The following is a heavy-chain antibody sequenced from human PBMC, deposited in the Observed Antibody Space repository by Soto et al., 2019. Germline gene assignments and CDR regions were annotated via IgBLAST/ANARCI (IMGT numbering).Heavy chain of an antibody. J-gene: IGHJ5*02. CDR1: GGSITCGGYY. CDR3: ARSLFP. Sequence: QVQLQESGPGLLNPSQTLSLTCTVFGGSITCGGYYWSWIRQHPGKGLGWNGYIYYSGFTYYNPSLKGRVTISVDTYKNQFSLKLSSVTAADTAVYYCARSLFPWGQGTLVTVSS. CDR2: IYYSGFT. V-gene: IGHV4-31*03.